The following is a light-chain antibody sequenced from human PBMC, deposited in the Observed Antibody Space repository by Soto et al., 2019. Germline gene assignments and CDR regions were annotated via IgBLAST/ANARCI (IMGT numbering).Light chain of an antibody. Sequence: EIVLTQSPGTLSLSPGETATLSCRASQAVSSSYLAWYQQKPGQAPRVLIYDASTRAAGIPDRFSGSGYGADFTHTISRLELEDFAVYYCQQYWMGYIFGQGTKLESK. CDR1: QAVSSSY. CDR3: QQYWMGYI. V-gene: IGKV3-20*01. CDR2: DAS. J-gene: IGKJ2*01.